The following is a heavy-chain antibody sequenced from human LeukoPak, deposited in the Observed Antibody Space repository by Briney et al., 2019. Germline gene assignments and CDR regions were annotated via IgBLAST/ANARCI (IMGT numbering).Heavy chain of an antibody. CDR2: IYYSGST. V-gene: IGHV4-39*07. D-gene: IGHD2-15*01. CDR1: GGSISSSSYY. Sequence: SETLSLTCTVSGGSISSSSYYWGWIRQPPGKGLEWIGSIYYSGSTYYNPSLKSRVTISVDTSKNQFSLKLSSVTAADTAVYYCARDRCSGGSCYSGRYYMDVWGKGTTVTISS. CDR3: ARDRCSGGSCYSGRYYMDV. J-gene: IGHJ6*03.